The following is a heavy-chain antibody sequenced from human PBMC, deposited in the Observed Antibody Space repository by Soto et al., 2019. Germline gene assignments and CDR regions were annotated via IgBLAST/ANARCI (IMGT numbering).Heavy chain of an antibody. J-gene: IGHJ6*02. Sequence: VQLVESAGGVAQPGRSLRLSCTVSGFTFSGHAMHWVRQAPGKGLEWVTQIWYDGSNKYYAESVKGRFTISRDNSKNTLYLQMNSLRVEDTAVYYCARDGQGLAPYALDVWGQGTSVTVSS. CDR1: GFTFSGHA. D-gene: IGHD6-19*01. CDR3: ARDGQGLAPYALDV. CDR2: IWYDGSNK. V-gene: IGHV3-33*01.